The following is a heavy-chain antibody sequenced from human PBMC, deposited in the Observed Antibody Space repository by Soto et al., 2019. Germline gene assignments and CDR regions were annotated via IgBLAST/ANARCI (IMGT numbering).Heavy chain of an antibody. CDR2: ISSSNSTI. Sequence: EVQLVESGGGLVQPGGSLRLSCAASGFTFSSYSMNWVRQAPGKGLEWVSYISSSNSTIYYADSVKCRFTISRDNAKNSLYLQMNSPRDEDTAVYYCARESAALNWFDPWGQGTLVTVSS. CDR1: GFTFSSYS. V-gene: IGHV3-48*02. D-gene: IGHD2-2*01. J-gene: IGHJ5*02. CDR3: ARESAALNWFDP.